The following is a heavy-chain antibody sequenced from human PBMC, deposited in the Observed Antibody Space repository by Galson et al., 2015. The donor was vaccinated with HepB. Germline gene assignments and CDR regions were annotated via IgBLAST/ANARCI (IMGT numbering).Heavy chain of an antibody. V-gene: IGHV4-34*01. CDR3: AKLYCSGGSCYARHFDY. Sequence: SETLSLTCAVYGGSFSGYYWSWIRQPPGKGLEWIGEINHSGRTNYNPSLKSRVTISVDTPENQFSLKLSSVTAADTAVYYCAKLYCSGGSCYARHFDYWVQGALFTVSS. D-gene: IGHD2-15*01. J-gene: IGHJ4*02. CDR1: GGSFSGYY. CDR2: INHSGRT.